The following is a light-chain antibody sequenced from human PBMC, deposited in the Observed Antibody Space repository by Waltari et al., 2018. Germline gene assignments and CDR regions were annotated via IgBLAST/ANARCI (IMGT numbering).Light chain of an antibody. J-gene: IGLJ1*01. Sequence: QSALTQPASVSGSPGQSITISCTGTSSDVGGYNLVSWYQQHPGKAPTLIIYDVNARLLVLSYRFSGSKSGNTASLTISGLQAEDEADYYCSSYTRSSTLVFGTGTKVTVL. CDR1: SSDVGGYNL. CDR3: SSYTRSSTLV. CDR2: DVN. V-gene: IGLV2-14*03.